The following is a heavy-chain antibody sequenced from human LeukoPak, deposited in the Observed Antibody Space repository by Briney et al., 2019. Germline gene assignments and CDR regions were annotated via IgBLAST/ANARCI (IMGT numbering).Heavy chain of an antibody. Sequence: ASVKVSCKASGYSFVLYGISWVRQAPGEGPEWMGWISGSTGDTNYAQKFQGRVTMTAGTSSSTAYMELRSLRLYDMAVYYCARDENYGIFFNVDYWGQGTLVTVSS. CDR3: ARDENYGIFFNVDY. J-gene: IGHJ4*02. CDR1: GYSFVLYG. V-gene: IGHV1-18*03. CDR2: ISGSTGDT. D-gene: IGHD4-17*01.